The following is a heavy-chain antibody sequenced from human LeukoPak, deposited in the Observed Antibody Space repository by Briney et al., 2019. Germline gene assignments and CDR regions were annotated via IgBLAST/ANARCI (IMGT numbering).Heavy chain of an antibody. V-gene: IGHV4-39*01. CDR2: IYYSGST. J-gene: IGHJ5*02. CDR3: ARQPFGRPFDP. D-gene: IGHD3-16*01. Sequence: SETLSLTCTVSGGSISSSSHYWAWIRQSPGTGLEWIGSIYYSGSTYYNPSLKSRVTISVDTSKNQFSLKMSSVTAADTAVYYCARQPFGRPFDPWGQGTLVTVSS. CDR1: GGSISSSSHY.